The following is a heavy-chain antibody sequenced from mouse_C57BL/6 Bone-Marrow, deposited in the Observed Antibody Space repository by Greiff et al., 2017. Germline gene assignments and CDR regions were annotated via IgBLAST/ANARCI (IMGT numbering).Heavy chain of an antibody. V-gene: IGHV3-6*01. CDR3: AREYYGSSYGWYVDV. D-gene: IGHD1-1*01. CDR1: GYSITRGYY. J-gene: IGHJ1*03. Sequence: ESGPGLVKPSQSLSLTCSVTGYSITRGYYWNWIRQFPGNKLEWMGYISYAGTNNYNPSLTHRISITRPTSENQLFLKLNSVTTEDTATYYRAREYYGSSYGWYVDVGGTGTTVTGSS. CDR2: ISYAGTN.